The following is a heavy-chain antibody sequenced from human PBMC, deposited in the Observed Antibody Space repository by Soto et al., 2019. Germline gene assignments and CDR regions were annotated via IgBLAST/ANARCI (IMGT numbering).Heavy chain of an antibody. CDR3: ARTYGGTYPPPYYFDY. V-gene: IGHV5-51*01. CDR1: GYSFTKYW. D-gene: IGHD2-21*01. J-gene: IGHJ4*02. CDR2: IYPGDSDA. Sequence: EVQLAQSGAEVKKPGESLKISCQGSGYSFTKYWIGWVRQMPGKGLEWMGIIYPGDSDARYSPSFQGQVIISADKSINTAYLQWSSLPASDTATYYCARTYGGTYPPPYYFDYWGQGTLVTVSS.